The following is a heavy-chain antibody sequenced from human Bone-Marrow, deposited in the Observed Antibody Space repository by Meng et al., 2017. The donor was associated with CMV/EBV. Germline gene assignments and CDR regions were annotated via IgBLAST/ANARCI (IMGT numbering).Heavy chain of an antibody. CDR3: ARIHPGDY. V-gene: IGHV1-8*02. CDR1: GYTFTGYY. CDR2: IKSDSNDT. Sequence: SVKVSCKASGYTFTGYYIHWVRQATGQGLEWMGWIKSDSNDTGYAQKFQGRVTMTRDTSISTAYMELSSLTSEDTAVYYCARIHPGDYWGQGTLVTVSS. D-gene: IGHD3-10*01. J-gene: IGHJ4*02.